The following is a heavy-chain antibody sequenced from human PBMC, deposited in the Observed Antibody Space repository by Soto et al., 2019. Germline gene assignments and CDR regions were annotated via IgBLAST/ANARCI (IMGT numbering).Heavy chain of an antibody. CDR3: ARDKDRQQLGGNYYYILDV. CDR1: GGTFSTSA. CDR2: IMPVFATP. J-gene: IGHJ6*02. D-gene: IGHD3-3*02. Sequence: QVQLMQSGAEVKKPGSSVKVSCKASGGTFSTSAISWVRQAPGEGLEWVGGIMPVFATPDYAQKFQGRVTIPADXPXTXAXXELTSLTTDDTTVYYCARDKDRQQLGGNYYYILDVWGQGTAITVSS. V-gene: IGHV1-69*12.